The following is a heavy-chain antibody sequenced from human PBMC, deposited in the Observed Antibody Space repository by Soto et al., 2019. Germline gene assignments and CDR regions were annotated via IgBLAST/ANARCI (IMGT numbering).Heavy chain of an antibody. CDR1: GYIFSNYH. CDR3: VRDGVVRATTRSHRDS. CDR2: INPSDGST. V-gene: IGHV1-46*01. J-gene: IGHJ4*02. Sequence: ASVKVSCKPSGYIFSNYHIHWVRQAPGHGLEWMGIINPSDGSTSYAEKLQGRVTMTTDTSTSTVYMELSSLRSVDTAVYYCVRDGVVRATTRSHRDSWGQGTLVTVSS. D-gene: IGHD1-26*01.